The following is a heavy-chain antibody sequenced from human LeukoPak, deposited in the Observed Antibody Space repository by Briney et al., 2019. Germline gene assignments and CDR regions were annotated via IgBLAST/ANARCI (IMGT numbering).Heavy chain of an antibody. D-gene: IGHD6-13*01. CDR2: MNTNSGNT. CDR1: GYTFTGYY. J-gene: IGHJ4*02. Sequence: ASVKVSCKASGYTFTGYYMHWVRHAPGQWLEWMGWMNTNSGNTGYAQKFQGRITMTRNTSISTAYMELSSLTSEDTAVYYCARIAAAGNRRLNYWGQGTLVTVSS. CDR3: ARIAAAGNRRLNY. V-gene: IGHV1-8*02.